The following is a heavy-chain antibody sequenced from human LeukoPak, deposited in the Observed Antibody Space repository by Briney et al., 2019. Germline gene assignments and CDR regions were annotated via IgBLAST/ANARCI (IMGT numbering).Heavy chain of an antibody. Sequence: GGSLRLSCAASGFTFSSYEMNWVRQAPGKGLEWVSYISSSGSIIDYADSVKGRFTISRDNAKNSLYLQMNSLRAEDTAVYYCARDGYSTSWYPYYFDYWGLGTLVTVSS. J-gene: IGHJ4*02. CDR2: ISSSGSII. V-gene: IGHV3-48*03. CDR1: GFTFSSYE. D-gene: IGHD6-13*01. CDR3: ARDGYSTSWYPYYFDY.